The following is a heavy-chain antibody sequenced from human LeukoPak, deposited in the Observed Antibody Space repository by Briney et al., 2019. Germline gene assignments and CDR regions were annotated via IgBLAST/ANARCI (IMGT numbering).Heavy chain of an antibody. CDR1: GFTFSDYY. CDR2: VSSSGSTI. J-gene: IGHJ4*02. V-gene: IGHV3-11*04. D-gene: IGHD3-3*01. Sequence: PGGSLRLSCAASGFTFSDYYMSWIRQAPGKGLEWVSYVSSSGSTIYYADSVKGRFTISRDNAKNSLYLQMNSLRAEDTAVCYCARDGGVYDFWSGYCDYWGQGTLVTVSS. CDR3: ARDGGVYDFWSGYCDY.